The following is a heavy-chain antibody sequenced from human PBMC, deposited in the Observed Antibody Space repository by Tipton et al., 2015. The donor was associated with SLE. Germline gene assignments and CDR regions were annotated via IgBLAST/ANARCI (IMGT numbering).Heavy chain of an antibody. CDR1: GGSISSYY. CDR2: IYYSGST. D-gene: IGHD3-10*01. CDR3: ARHVTMVPKVYYYGMDV. V-gene: IGHV4-59*01. Sequence: LRLSCTVSGGSISSYYWSWIRQPPGKGLEWIGYIYYSGSTNYSPSLKSRVTISVDTSKNQFSLRLSSVTAADTAVYYCARHVTMVPKVYYYGMDVWGQGTTVTVS. J-gene: IGHJ6*02.